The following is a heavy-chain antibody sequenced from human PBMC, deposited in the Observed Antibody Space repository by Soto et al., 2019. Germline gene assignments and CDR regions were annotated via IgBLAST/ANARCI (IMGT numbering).Heavy chain of an antibody. CDR2: ISGSGGST. CDR3: AKSSYYYYMDV. CDR1: GFTFSSYA. J-gene: IGHJ6*03. Sequence: GGSLRLSCAASGFTFSSYAMSWVRQAPGKGLEWVSAISGSGGSTYYADSVKGRFTISRDNSXXXXXLQMNXLRAEDTAVYYCAKSSYYYYMDVWGKGTTVTVSS. V-gene: IGHV3-23*01.